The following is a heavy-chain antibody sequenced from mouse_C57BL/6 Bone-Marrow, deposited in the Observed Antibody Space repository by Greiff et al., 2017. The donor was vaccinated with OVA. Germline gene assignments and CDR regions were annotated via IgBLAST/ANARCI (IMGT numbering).Heavy chain of an antibody. V-gene: IGHV1-61*01. D-gene: IGHD2-4*01. CDR1: GYTFTSYW. J-gene: IGHJ3*01. Sequence: QVQLQQPGPELVRPGSSVKLSCKASGYTFTSYWMDWVKQRPGQGLEWIGNIYPSDSETHYNQKFKDKATLTVDKSSSTAYMQLSSLTSEDSAVYYCARKDYDYGDGWFAYWGQGTLVTVSA. CDR2: IYPSDSET. CDR3: ARKDYDYGDGWFAY.